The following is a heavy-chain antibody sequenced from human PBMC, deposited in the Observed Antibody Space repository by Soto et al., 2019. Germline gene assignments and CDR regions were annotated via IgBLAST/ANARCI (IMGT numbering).Heavy chain of an antibody. CDR2: INPDNGDT. V-gene: IGHV1-3*01. J-gene: IGHJ5*02. Sequence: GASVKVSCKASGYTFTRYTMNWVRQAPGQRLEWMGWINPDNGDTKSSQKFQDRVIITRDTSASTAYMDLSSLRSDDTAVYYCARGGANLDPWGQGTLVTVSS. CDR3: ARGGANLDP. CDR1: GYTFTRYT.